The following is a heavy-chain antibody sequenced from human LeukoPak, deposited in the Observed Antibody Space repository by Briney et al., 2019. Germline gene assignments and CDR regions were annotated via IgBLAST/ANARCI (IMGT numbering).Heavy chain of an antibody. V-gene: IGHV4-39*01. J-gene: IGHJ5*02. CDR1: GGSISSSSYY. CDR2: IYYSGST. D-gene: IGHD6-13*01. CDR3: ARHGSSSWSSNWFDP. Sequence: SSGTLSLTCTVSGGSISSSSYYWGWIRQPPGKGLEWIGSIYYSGSTYYNPSLKSRVTISVDTSKNQFSLKLSSVTAADTAVYYCARHGSSSWSSNWFDPWGQGTLVTVSS.